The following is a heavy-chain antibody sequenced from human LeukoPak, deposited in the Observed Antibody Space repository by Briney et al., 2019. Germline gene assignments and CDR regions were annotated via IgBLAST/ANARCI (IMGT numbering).Heavy chain of an antibody. J-gene: IGHJ4*02. V-gene: IGHV1-2*02. CDR1: GYTFTGYY. CDR3: ARGRSTITMVRGVMAIFDY. Sequence: ASVKVSCKASGYTFTGYYMHWVRQAPGQGLEWMGWINPNSGGTNYAQKFQGGVTMTRDTSISTAYMELSRLRSDDTAVYYCARGRSTITMVRGVMAIFDYWGQGTLVTVSS. CDR2: INPNSGGT. D-gene: IGHD3-10*01.